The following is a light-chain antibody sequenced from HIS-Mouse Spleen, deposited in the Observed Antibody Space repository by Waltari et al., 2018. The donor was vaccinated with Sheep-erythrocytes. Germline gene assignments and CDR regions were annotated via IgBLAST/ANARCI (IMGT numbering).Light chain of an antibody. CDR2: GAS. CDR3: QQYGSSPFT. Sequence: EIVLTQSPGTLSLSPGERASQSVSSSYLAWYQQKPGQAPRLLIYGASSRATCIPDRFSGSGSGTDFTLTISRLEPEDFAVYYCQQYGSSPFTFGPGTKVDIK. J-gene: IGKJ3*01. V-gene: IGKV3-20*01. CDR1: QSVSSSY.